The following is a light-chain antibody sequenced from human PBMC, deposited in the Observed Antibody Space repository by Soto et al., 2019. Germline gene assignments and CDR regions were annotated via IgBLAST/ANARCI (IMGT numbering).Light chain of an antibody. CDR2: KAS. CDR1: ESISGW. J-gene: IGKJ1*01. V-gene: IGKV1-5*03. CDR3: QQYNSYPRT. Sequence: DIQMTQSPSTLSASVGDRVTITCRASESISGWLAWYQQKPGKAPKLMIFKASTLESGVPSRLSGSGSGTEFTFSISSLQPDDFAIYYCQQYNSYPRTFGQGTKVEIK.